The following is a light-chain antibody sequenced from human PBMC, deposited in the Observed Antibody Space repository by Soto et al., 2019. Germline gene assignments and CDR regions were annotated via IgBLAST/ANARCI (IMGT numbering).Light chain of an antibody. J-gene: IGLJ2*01. V-gene: IGLV2-18*02. CDR2: EVS. CDR3: SSFTSDTTRV. Sequence: QSALTQPPSVSGSPGQSVAISCTGTSSDVGTYDRVSWYQQPPGTAPNLIIYEVSDRPSGVPDRFSGSKSGNTASLTISGLQAEDEADYYCSSFTSDTTRVFGGGTKLTVL. CDR1: SSDVGTYDR.